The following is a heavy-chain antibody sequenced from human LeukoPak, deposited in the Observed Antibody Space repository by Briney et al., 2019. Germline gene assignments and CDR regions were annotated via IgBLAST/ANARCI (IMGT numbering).Heavy chain of an antibody. J-gene: IGHJ4*02. CDR1: GGSFSGYY. CDR2: INHSGST. V-gene: IGHV4-34*01. D-gene: IGHD3-16*02. Sequence: RASETLSLTCAVYGGSFSGYYWSWIRQPPGKGLEWIGEINHSGSTNYNPSLKSRVTISVDTSKNQFSLKLSSVTAADTAVYYCARGRSVYRFDGPLRLDYWGQGTLVTVSS. CDR3: ARGRSVYRFDGPLRLDY.